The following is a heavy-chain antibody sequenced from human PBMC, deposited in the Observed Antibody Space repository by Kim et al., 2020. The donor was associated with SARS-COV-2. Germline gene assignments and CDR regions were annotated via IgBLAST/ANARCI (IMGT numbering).Heavy chain of an antibody. CDR2: IKEDGSER. CDR1: GFTLDSYW. Sequence: GGSLRLSCAASGFTLDSYWMIWVRQAPGKGLEWVASIKEDGSERYYVDSVKGRFTIARDNTKNSLYLQMNSLRAEDTAVYYCARDLAMDVWGQGTTVTVSS. V-gene: IGHV3-7*05. J-gene: IGHJ6*02. CDR3: ARDLAMDV.